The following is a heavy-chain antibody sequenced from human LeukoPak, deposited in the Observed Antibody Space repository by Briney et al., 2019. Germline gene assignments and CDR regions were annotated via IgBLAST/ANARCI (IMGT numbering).Heavy chain of an antibody. CDR3: ARDSSGPLY. D-gene: IGHD3-22*01. V-gene: IGHV3-66*01. Sequence: PGGSLRLSCAASGFSVSGFLMHWVRQAPGKGLEWVSVIYSGGGTYYADSVKGRFTISRDNSKNTLYLQMNSLRAEDTAVYYCARDSSGPLYWGQGTLVTVSS. CDR1: GFSVSGFL. J-gene: IGHJ4*02. CDR2: IYSGGGT.